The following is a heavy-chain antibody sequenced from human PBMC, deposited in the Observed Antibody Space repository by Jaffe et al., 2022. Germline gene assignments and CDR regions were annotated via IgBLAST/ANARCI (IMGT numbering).Heavy chain of an antibody. V-gene: IGHV1-2*06. CDR3: ARARPYCSSTSCYDRARWFDP. D-gene: IGHD2-2*01. J-gene: IGHJ5*02. Sequence: QVQLVQSGAEVKKPGASVKVSCKASGYTFTGYYMHWVRQAPGQGLEWMGRINPNSGGTNYAQKFQGRVTMTRDTSISTAYMELSRLRSDDTAVYYCARARPYCSSTSCYDRARWFDPWGQGTLVTVSS. CDR1: GYTFTGYY. CDR2: INPNSGGT.